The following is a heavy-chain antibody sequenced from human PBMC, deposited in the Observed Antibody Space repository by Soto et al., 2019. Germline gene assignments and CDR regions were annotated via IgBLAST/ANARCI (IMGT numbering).Heavy chain of an antibody. Sequence: QVQLVQSGAEVKKPGASVKVSCKASGYTFTSYGISWVRQAPGQGLEWMGWISAYNGNTNYAQKLQGRVTMTTDTSTSTAYMGLRSLRSDDTAVYYCAREWLYRRELSVDFDLWGRGTLVTVSS. CDR3: AREWLYRRELSVDFDL. V-gene: IGHV1-18*01. CDR1: GYTFTSYG. D-gene: IGHD3-16*02. CDR2: ISAYNGNT. J-gene: IGHJ2*01.